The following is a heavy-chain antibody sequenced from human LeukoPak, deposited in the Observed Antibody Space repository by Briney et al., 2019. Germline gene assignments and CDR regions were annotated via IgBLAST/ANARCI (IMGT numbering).Heavy chain of an antibody. J-gene: IGHJ4*02. CDR1: GFTFSSYA. CDR2: ISGSGGST. Sequence: GGSLRLSCAASGFTFSSYAMSWVRQAPGKGLEWVSAISGSGGSTYYADSVKGRFTISRDNSKNTLYLQMNSLRAEDTAVYYCAKDGGTYYDSSGYYDYWGQGTLVTVSS. CDR3: AKDGGTYYDSSGYYDY. D-gene: IGHD3-22*01. V-gene: IGHV3-23*01.